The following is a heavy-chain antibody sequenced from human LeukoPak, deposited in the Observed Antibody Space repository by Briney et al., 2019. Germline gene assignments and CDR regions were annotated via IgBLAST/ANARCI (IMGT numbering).Heavy chain of an antibody. D-gene: IGHD5-24*01. CDR2: ISSSDTTI. Sequence: PGGSLRLSCAASGFTSSSYEMTWVRQAPGKGLEWVSNISSSDTTIHYADSVKGRFTISRDNARNSLYLQMNSLRAEDTAVYYCARSRRDNYYYYYGMDVWGQGTTVTVSS. CDR1: GFTSSSYE. V-gene: IGHV3-48*03. CDR3: ARSRRDNYYYYYGMDV. J-gene: IGHJ6*02.